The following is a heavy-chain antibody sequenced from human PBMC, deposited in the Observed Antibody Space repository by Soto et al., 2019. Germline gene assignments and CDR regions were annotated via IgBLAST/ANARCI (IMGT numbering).Heavy chain of an antibody. V-gene: IGHV3-23*01. J-gene: IGHJ5*02. CDR2: ISGSGGST. D-gene: IGHD6-6*01. Sequence: EVQLLESGGGLVQPGGSLRLSCAASGFTFSSYAMSWVRQAPGKGLEWVSAISGSGGSTYYADSVEGRFTVSRDNSKNTLYLQMNSLRAEDTAVYYCAKASGSSSFRWFDPWGQGTPVTVSS. CDR1: GFTFSSYA. CDR3: AKASGSSSFRWFDP.